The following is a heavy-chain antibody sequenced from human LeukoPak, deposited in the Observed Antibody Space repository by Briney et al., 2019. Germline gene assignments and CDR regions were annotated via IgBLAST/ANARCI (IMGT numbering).Heavy chain of an antibody. CDR3: TFEIGRSQGAFDI. J-gene: IGHJ3*02. Sequence: PGRSLRLSCAASGFTFSKYAMHWVRQTPGKGLEWVAAIWNDGSDEHYADSVKGRFTISSDNSKSTLYLQMNSLRTEDTAVYYCTFEIGRSQGAFDIWGQGTMITVSS. CDR2: IWNDGSDE. CDR1: GFTFSKYA. V-gene: IGHV3-33*01. D-gene: IGHD1-26*01.